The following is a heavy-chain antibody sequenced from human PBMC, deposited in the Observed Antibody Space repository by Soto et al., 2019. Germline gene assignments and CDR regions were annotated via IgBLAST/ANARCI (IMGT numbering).Heavy chain of an antibody. Sequence: SETLSLTCTVSGGSVSSGSYYWSWIRQPPGKGLEWIGYIYYSGSTNYNPSLKSRVTISVDTSKNRFSLKLSSVTAADTAVYYCARAAYGDYCDYWGQGTLVTVSS. CDR2: IYYSGST. CDR3: ARAAYGDYCDY. V-gene: IGHV4-61*01. J-gene: IGHJ4*02. CDR1: GGSVSSGSYY. D-gene: IGHD4-17*01.